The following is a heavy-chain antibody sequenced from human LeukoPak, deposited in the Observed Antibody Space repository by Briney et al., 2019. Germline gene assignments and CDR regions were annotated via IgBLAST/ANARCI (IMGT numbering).Heavy chain of an antibody. CDR3: AKDQVTYYDSSGYQGYFQH. CDR1: GFTFSSYA. CDR2: ISGSGGST. V-gene: IGHV3-23*01. D-gene: IGHD3-22*01. J-gene: IGHJ1*01. Sequence: GGSLRLSCAASGFTFSSYAMSWVRQAPGKGLEWVSAISGSGGSTYYADSVKGRFTISRDNSKNTLYLQMNSLRAEDTAVYYCAKDQVTYYDSSGYQGYFQHRGQGTLVTVSS.